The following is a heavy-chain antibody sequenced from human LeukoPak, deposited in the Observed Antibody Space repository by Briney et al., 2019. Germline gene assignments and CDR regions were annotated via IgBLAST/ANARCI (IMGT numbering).Heavy chain of an antibody. V-gene: IGHV3-30*03. CDR1: GFTFSSYG. Sequence: PGGSLRLSCAASGFTFSSYGMHWVRQAPGKGLEWVAVISYDGSNKYYADSVKGRFTISRDNAENSLYLQMNSLRAEDTAVYYCARDHRYGGLFDYWGQGTLVTVSS. D-gene: IGHD1-1*01. J-gene: IGHJ4*02. CDR3: ARDHRYGGLFDY. CDR2: ISYDGSNK.